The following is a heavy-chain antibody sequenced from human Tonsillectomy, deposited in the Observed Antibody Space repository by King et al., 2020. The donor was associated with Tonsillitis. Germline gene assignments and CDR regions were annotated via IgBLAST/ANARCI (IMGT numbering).Heavy chain of an antibody. Sequence: VTLKESGPALVKPTQTLTLTCTFSGFSLSTDEMRVSWVRQPPGKALEWLARIDWDDEKFYSTSLKTRLTTSRDTSKNQVVLRMTNMEPGDTATYYCTRSQAGSNWFDPWGRGTLVTVSS. CDR2: IDWDDEK. V-gene: IGHV2-70*04. CDR1: GFSLSTDEMR. J-gene: IGHJ5*02. CDR3: TRSQAGSNWFDP.